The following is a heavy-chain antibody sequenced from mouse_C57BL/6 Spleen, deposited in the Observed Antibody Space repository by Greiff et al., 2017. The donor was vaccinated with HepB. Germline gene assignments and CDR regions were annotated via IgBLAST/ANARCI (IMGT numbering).Heavy chain of an antibody. CDR2: IDPSDSYT. J-gene: IGHJ2*01. Sequence: QVQLQQPGAELVMPGASVKLSCKASGYTFTSYWMHWVKQRPGQGLEWIGEIDPSDSYTNYNQKFKGKSTWTVDKSSSTAYMQLSSLTSEDSAVYYCARSITTVVDPYYFDYWGQGTTLTVSS. CDR1: GYTFTSYW. D-gene: IGHD1-1*01. CDR3: ARSITTVVDPYYFDY. V-gene: IGHV1-69*01.